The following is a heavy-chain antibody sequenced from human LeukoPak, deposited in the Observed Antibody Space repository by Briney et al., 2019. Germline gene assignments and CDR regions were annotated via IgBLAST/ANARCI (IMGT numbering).Heavy chain of an antibody. D-gene: IGHD3-16*02. CDR2: TIPLFNTA. Sequence: SVKVPCKASGGTLRNFGISWVRQAPGQGLEWMGGTIPLFNTANYAHKFQGRINIIADEATSTAYMELTGLRSEDTAVYYCAREDQFVIQRAFDIWGQGTVVTVSS. CDR3: AREDQFVIQRAFDI. CDR1: GGTLRNFG. V-gene: IGHV1-69*13. J-gene: IGHJ3*02.